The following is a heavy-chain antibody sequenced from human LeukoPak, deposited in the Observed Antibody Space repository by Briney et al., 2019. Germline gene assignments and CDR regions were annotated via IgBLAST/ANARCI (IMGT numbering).Heavy chain of an antibody. J-gene: IGHJ4*02. CDR3: AGGVRDFDWLPSK. Sequence: GGSLRLSCAASGFTFTGHWMHWVRQAPGKGLVWVSRINGDGRSTNYADSVKGRFTISRDNAKNTLYLQMDRLRAEDTAVYYCAGGVRDFDWLPSKWGQGTLVTVSS. CDR2: INGDGRST. V-gene: IGHV3-74*01. D-gene: IGHD3-9*01. CDR1: GFTFTGHW.